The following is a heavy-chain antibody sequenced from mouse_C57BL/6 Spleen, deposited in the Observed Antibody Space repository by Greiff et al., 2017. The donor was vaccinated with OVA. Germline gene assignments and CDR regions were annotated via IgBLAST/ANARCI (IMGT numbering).Heavy chain of an antibody. CDR3: ARSEAYYSKDFDY. CDR1: GYAFTNYL. CDR2: INPGSGGT. J-gene: IGHJ2*01. V-gene: IGHV1-54*01. D-gene: IGHD2-5*01. Sequence: QVQLQQSGAELVRPGTSVKVSCKASGYAFTNYLIEWVKQRPGQGLEWIGVINPGSGGTNYNEKFKGKATLTADKSSSTAYMQLSSLTSEDSAVYFCARSEAYYSKDFDYWGQGTTLTVSS.